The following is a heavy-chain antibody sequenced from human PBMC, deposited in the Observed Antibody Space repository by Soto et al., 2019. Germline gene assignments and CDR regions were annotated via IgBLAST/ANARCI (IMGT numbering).Heavy chain of an antibody. J-gene: IGHJ3*02. D-gene: IGHD3-10*01. Sequence: GESLKISCKGSGYSFTSYWISWVRQMPGKGLEWMGRIDPSDSYTNYSPSFQGHVTISADKSISTAYLQWSSLKASDTAMYYCARLLGAYSDRDAFEIWGQGTMVTVSS. V-gene: IGHV5-10-1*01. CDR3: ARLLGAYSDRDAFEI. CDR2: IDPSDSYT. CDR1: GYSFTSYW.